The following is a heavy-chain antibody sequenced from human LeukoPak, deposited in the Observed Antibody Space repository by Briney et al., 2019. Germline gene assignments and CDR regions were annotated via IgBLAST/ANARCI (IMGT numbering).Heavy chain of an antibody. J-gene: IGHJ5*02. Sequence: SETLSLTCTVSGGPISGSVTWGWVRQPPGKGLEWIGNVHYDGRTAPNPSLKSRVTMSLDTSTNQFSLKLNSVTATDTALYYCARVVTAAGLDLWGRGILVTISS. V-gene: IGHV4-39*07. CDR2: VHYDGRT. D-gene: IGHD6-19*01. CDR1: GGPISGSVT. CDR3: ARVVTAAGLDL.